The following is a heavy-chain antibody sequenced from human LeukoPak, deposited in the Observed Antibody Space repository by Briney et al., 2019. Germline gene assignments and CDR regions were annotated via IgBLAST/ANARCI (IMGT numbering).Heavy chain of an antibody. CDR1: GFTFGKYW. CDR2: IKLDGSEK. CDR3: ARDQYDTWSRRGNFDS. D-gene: IGHD3-3*01. Sequence: GGSLRLSCVASGFTFGKYWMSWVRQAPGKGLEWVANIKLDGSEKNYVDSVKGRFTISGDNTKNSLYLQMNSLRVEDTAVFYCARDQYDTWSRRGNFDSWGQGTLVIVSS. J-gene: IGHJ4*02. V-gene: IGHV3-7*03.